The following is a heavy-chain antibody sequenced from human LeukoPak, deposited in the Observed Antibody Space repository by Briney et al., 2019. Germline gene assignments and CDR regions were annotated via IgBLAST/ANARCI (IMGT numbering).Heavy chain of an antibody. D-gene: IGHD2-2*01. Sequence: GGSLRLSCAASGFTFSSYAMSWVRQAPGKGLEWVSAISGSGGSTYYADSVKGRFTISRDNSKNTLYLQMNSLRAEDTAVYYCAKDFFSVRVVPAAKFDYWGQGTLVTVSS. CDR2: ISGSGGST. CDR1: GFTFSSYA. J-gene: IGHJ4*02. CDR3: AKDFFSVRVVPAAKFDY. V-gene: IGHV3-23*01.